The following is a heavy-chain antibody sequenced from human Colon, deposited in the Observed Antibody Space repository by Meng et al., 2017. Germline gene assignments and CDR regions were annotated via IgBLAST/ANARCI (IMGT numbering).Heavy chain of an antibody. Sequence: ASVKVSCKASGYIFTSYYMHWVRQAPGQGLEWMGIINPSGGTTTYAQKFQGGLTLTSDTSTSTVYMELSRLTSEDTAVYYCARDLVGYDAFDIWGQGTLVTVSS. CDR1: GYIFTSYY. D-gene: IGHD3-22*01. CDR3: ARDLVGYDAFDI. J-gene: IGHJ3*02. V-gene: IGHV1-46*01. CDR2: INPSGGTT.